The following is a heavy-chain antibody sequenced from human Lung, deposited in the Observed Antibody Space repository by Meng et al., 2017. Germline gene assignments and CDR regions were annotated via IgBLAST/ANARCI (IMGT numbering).Heavy chain of an antibody. CDR2: INHSGST. CDR1: GGSFSDYY. CDR3: ARGPTTMAHDFDY. V-gene: IGHV4-34*01. Sequence: QVQLQPLGAGPLKPSETLSLTCVVSGGSFSDYYWSWIRQPPGKGLEWIGEINHSGSTNYNPSLESRATISVDTSQNNLSLKLSSVTAADSAVYYCARGPTTMAHDFDYWGQGTLVTVSS. D-gene: IGHD4-11*01. J-gene: IGHJ4*02.